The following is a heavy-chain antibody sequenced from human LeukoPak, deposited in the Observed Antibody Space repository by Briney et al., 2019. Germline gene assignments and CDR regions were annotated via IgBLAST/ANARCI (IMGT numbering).Heavy chain of an antibody. D-gene: IGHD3-10*01. J-gene: IGHJ5*02. V-gene: IGHV4-31*03. CDR2: IYYSGST. Sequence: SETLSLTCTVSGGSISSGGYYWSWIRQHPGKGLEWIGYIYYSGSTYYNPSLKSRVTISVDTSKNQFSLQLNSVTPEDTAVYYCAYYGDPPYNWFDPWGQGTLVTVSS. CDR3: AYYGDPPYNWFDP. CDR1: GGSISSGGYY.